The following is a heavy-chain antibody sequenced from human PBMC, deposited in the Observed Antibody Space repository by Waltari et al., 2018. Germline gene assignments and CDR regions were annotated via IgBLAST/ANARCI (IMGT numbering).Heavy chain of an antibody. D-gene: IGHD5-12*01. V-gene: IGHV4-59*11. CDR3: ARTPDVEMATIGYWFDP. CDR1: GGSISSHY. CDR2: IYYSGST. Sequence: VQLQESGPGLVKPSETLSLTCTVSGGSISSHYWSWIRQPPGKGLEWIGYIYYSGSTNYNPSLKSRGTISVDTSKNQFSLKLSSVTAADTAVYYCARTPDVEMATIGYWFDPWGQGTLVTVSS. J-gene: IGHJ5*02.